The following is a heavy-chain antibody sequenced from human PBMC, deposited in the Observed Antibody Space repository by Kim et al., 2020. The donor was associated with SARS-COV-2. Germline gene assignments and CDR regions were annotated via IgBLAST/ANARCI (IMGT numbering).Heavy chain of an antibody. J-gene: IGHJ5*02. CDR3: ARDITYSGGP. D-gene: IGHD3-10*01. Sequence: STTYAQKFQGRVTMTRDTSTSTVYMERSSLRSEDTAVYYCARDITYSGGPWGQGTLVTVSS. CDR2: ST. V-gene: IGHV1-46*01.